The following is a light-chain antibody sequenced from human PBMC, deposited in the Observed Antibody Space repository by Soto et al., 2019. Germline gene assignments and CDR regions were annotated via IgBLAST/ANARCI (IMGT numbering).Light chain of an antibody. CDR3: QQYATTRRT. CDR1: QRVSNFY. Sequence: EIVLTQSPGTLSLSPGERATLSCRASQRVSNFYLAWYQQKTGQAPRLLIYVVFNRATGIPDRFSGSGSGTDFTLTISRLEPEDFAVYYCQQYATTRRTFGQGNKVEIK. V-gene: IGKV3-20*01. CDR2: VVF. J-gene: IGKJ1*01.